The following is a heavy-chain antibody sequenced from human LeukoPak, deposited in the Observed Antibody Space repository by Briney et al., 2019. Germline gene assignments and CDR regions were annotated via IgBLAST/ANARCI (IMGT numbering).Heavy chain of an antibody. CDR3: AKDHVSSDP. Sequence: GGSLRLSCAASGFTFSNYGMHWVRQAPGKGLEWVSVISSSGGDTHYADSVKGRFTISRDNSKNTLYLQMNSLRAEDTAVYYCAKDHVSSDPWGQGTLVTVSS. J-gene: IGHJ5*02. CDR2: ISSSGGDT. V-gene: IGHV3-23*01. CDR1: GFTFSNYG. D-gene: IGHD6-13*01.